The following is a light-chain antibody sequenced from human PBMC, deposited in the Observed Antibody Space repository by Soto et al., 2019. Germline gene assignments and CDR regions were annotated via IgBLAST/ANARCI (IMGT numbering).Light chain of an antibody. CDR1: QTVSTTY. CDR3: QHFGSSTRIT. CDR2: STS. Sequence: VLTQSPGTLSLSSGERATLSCTASQTVSTTYLAWYQQKPGQAPSLVIYSTSHRATGTPDRFSGSGSGTEFTLTINSREPADFAVYYCQHFGSSTRITFGQGTRREIK. J-gene: IGKJ5*01. V-gene: IGKV3-20*01.